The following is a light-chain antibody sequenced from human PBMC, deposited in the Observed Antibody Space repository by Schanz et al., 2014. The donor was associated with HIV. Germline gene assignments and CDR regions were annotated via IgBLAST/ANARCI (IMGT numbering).Light chain of an antibody. CDR3: GSYTSSNTPWM. J-gene: IGLJ3*02. CDR1: SSDVGGYNN. V-gene: IGLV2-14*01. CDR2: DVS. Sequence: QSALTQPASVSGSPGQSITISCTGTSSDVGGYNNVSWYQQHPGKAPKLMIYDVSNRPSGVSNRFSGSKSGNTASLTISGLQAEDEADYYCGSYTSSNTPWMFGGGTKLTVL.